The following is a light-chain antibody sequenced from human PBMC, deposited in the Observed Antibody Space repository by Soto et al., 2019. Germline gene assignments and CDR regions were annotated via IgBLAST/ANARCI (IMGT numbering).Light chain of an antibody. V-gene: IGLV2-23*01. CDR1: SSDVGSYNL. CDR2: EGS. J-gene: IGLJ1*01. CDR3: CSYAGSSTYV. Sequence: QSALTQPASMSGSPGQSITIPCTGTSSDVGSYNLVSWYQQHPGKAPKLMIYEGSKRPSGVSNRFSASKSGNTASLTISGLQAEDEADYYCCSYAGSSTYVFGTGTKVTVL.